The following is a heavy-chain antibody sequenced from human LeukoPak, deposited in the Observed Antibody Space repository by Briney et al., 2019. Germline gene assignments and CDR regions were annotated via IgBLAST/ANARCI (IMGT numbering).Heavy chain of an antibody. CDR1: GCSISSSSYY. V-gene: IGHV4-39*01. J-gene: IGHJ4*02. D-gene: IGHD3-22*01. Sequence: PSETLTLTCTVSGCSISSSSYYWGWIRQPPGQGLEWIGRICYSGSTYYNPSLKRRVTISVDTSKNQFSLKLSSVTAADTAVYYCARQSAYYYDSSGYGYWGQGTLVTVSS. CDR2: ICYSGST. CDR3: ARQSAYYYDSSGYGY.